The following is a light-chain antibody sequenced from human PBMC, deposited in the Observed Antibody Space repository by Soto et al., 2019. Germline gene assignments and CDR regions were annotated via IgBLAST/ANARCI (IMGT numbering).Light chain of an antibody. CDR2: DAS. J-gene: IGKJ3*01. CDR3: QQYDNLSFT. Sequence: DIQMTQSPSSLSASVGDTVTITCQASHDISNSLNWYQQKPGQAPKLLIYDASSFLPGVPSRFSGSGSGTHFTFTITSLQPEDVATYYCQQYDNLSFTFGPGTKVGVK. V-gene: IGKV1-33*01. CDR1: HDISNS.